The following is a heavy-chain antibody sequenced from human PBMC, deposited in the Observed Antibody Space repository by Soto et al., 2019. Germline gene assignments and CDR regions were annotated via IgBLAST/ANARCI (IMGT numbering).Heavy chain of an antibody. CDR2: INPQSGGT. CDR1: GYTITSIF. CDR3: AWTLRVTTLCSNKFRVDV. V-gene: IGHV1-2*02. D-gene: IGHD1-1*01. Sequence: ASVKVSCKASGYTITSIFIYWVRQAPGQGLQWVGWINPQSGGTLSAQKFQGRVTMTRDTSISTAYMELRRLTSDDTAIYYCAWTLRVTTLCSNKFRVDVCGQGTQVTGSS. J-gene: IGHJ6*02.